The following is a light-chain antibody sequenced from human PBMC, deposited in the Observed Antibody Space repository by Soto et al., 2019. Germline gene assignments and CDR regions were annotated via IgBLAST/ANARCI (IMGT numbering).Light chain of an antibody. V-gene: IGKV3-11*01. Sequence: EILLTQSPGTLSLSPGERATLSCRASQSVSSYLAWYQQKPGQAPRLLIYDASNRATGIPARFSGSGSGTDFTLTISSLEPEDFAVYYCQQRSNWPRTFGPGTKVDIK. CDR3: QQRSNWPRT. J-gene: IGKJ3*01. CDR2: DAS. CDR1: QSVSSY.